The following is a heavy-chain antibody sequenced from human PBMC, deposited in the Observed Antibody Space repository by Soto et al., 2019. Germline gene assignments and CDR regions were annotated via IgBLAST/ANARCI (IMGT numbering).Heavy chain of an antibody. D-gene: IGHD3-3*01. CDR1: GFTFSSYA. CDR2: ISGSGGST. J-gene: IGHJ3*02. CDR3: AKGPGVLRFLEWVGAPGAFHI. Sequence: EVQLLESGGGLVQPGGSLRLSCAASGFTFSSYAMSWVRQAPGKGLEWVSAISGSGGSTYYADSVKGRFTISRDNSKNTLYLQMNSLRAEDTAVYYCAKGPGVLRFLEWVGAPGAFHIWGQGTMVTVSS. V-gene: IGHV3-23*01.